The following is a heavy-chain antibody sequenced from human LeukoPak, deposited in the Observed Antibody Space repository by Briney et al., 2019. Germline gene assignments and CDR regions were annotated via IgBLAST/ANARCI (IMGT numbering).Heavy chain of an antibody. CDR1: GASISGYY. Sequence: SETLSLTCTVSGASISGYYWSWIRQPPGKRLEWIGYIISTGTINYNPSLKSRVTISVDTSKNQFSLKLSSVTAADTAVYYCARGLNWKPYYYYYYMDVWGKGTTVTVSS. V-gene: IGHV4-59*12. D-gene: IGHD1-1*01. CDR3: ARGLNWKPYYYYYYMDV. J-gene: IGHJ6*03. CDR2: IISTGTI.